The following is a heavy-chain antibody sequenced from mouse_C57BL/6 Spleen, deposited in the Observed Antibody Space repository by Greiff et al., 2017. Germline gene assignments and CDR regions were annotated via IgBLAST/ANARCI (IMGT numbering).Heavy chain of an antibody. D-gene: IGHD1-1*01. CDR3: ARDYYGSRSGFDY. CDR2: INPNNGGT. CDR1: GYTFTDYY. V-gene: IGHV1-26*01. Sequence: EVQLQQSGPELVKPGASVKISCKASGYTFTDYYMNWVKQSHGKSLEWIGDINPNNGGTSYNQKFKGKATLTVDKSSSTAYMELRSLTSEDSAVYYCARDYYGSRSGFDYWGQGTTLTVSS. J-gene: IGHJ2*01.